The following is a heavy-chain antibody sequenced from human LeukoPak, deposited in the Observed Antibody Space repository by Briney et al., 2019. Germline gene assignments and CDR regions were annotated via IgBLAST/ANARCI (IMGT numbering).Heavy chain of an antibody. V-gene: IGHV4-59*08. CDR3: ARLPDYYDSSGYYYFDY. J-gene: IGHJ4*02. D-gene: IGHD3-22*01. Sequence: SETLSLTCTVSSGSISSYYWSWIRQPPGKGLEWIGYIYYSGSTNYNPSLKSRVTISVDTSKNQFSLKLSSVTAADTAVYYCARLPDYYDSSGYYYFDYWGQGTLVTVSS. CDR2: IYYSGST. CDR1: SGSISSYY.